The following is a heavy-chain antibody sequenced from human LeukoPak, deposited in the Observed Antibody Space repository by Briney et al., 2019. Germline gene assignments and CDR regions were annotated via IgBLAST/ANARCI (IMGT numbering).Heavy chain of an antibody. CDR2: ISTNSDTI. CDR3: ARDQRGRTGSIMMAVLITGFDY. D-gene: IGHD3-22*01. CDR1: GFAFRTYS. V-gene: IGHV3-48*01. Sequence: GGSLRLSCAASGFAFRTYSMNWVRQTPGQGLEWMSYISTNSDTISYADSVKGRFTISRDNSKNTLYLQMNSLRAEDTAVYYCARDQRGRTGSIMMAVLITGFDYWGQGTLVTVSS. J-gene: IGHJ4*02.